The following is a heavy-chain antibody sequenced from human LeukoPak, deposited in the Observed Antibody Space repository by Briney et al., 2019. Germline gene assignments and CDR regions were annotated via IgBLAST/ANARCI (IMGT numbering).Heavy chain of an antibody. CDR1: GFTFSSYS. Sequence: GGSLRLSCAASGFTFSSYSMTWVRQAPGKGLEWVSSISSSSSYTYYADSVKGRFTISRDNAKNSLYLQMNSLRAEDTAVYYCARDNFDYRGQGTLVTVSS. V-gene: IGHV3-21*01. J-gene: IGHJ4*02. CDR3: ARDNFDY. CDR2: ISSSSSYT.